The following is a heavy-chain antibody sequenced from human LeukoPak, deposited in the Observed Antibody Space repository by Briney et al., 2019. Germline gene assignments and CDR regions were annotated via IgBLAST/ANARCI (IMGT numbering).Heavy chain of an antibody. CDR1: GFTFSSSS. Sequence: GGSLRLSRAASGFTFSSSSMSWVRQAPGKGLEWVSVISGSGGSTDYADSVKGRFTISRDNSKNTLYLQTNSLRAEDTAVYYCAKGSGWYVWGQGTLVTVSS. D-gene: IGHD6-19*01. V-gene: IGHV3-23*01. J-gene: IGHJ4*02. CDR2: ISGSGGST. CDR3: AKGSGWYV.